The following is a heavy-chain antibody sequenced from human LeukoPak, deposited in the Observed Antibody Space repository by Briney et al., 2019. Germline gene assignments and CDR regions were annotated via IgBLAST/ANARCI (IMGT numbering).Heavy chain of an antibody. Sequence: SETLSLTCTVSGGSISSGDYYWSWIRQPPGKGLEWIGYIYYSGSTYYNPSLKSRVTISVDTSKNQFSLKLSSVTAADTAVYYCAREPTNCSGGSCYGWFDPWGQGTLVTVSS. CDR2: IYYSGST. V-gene: IGHV4-30-4*01. CDR1: GGSISSGDYY. D-gene: IGHD2-15*01. CDR3: AREPTNCSGGSCYGWFDP. J-gene: IGHJ5*02.